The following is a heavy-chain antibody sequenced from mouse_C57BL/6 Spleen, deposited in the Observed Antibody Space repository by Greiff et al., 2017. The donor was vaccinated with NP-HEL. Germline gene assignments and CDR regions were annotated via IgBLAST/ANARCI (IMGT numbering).Heavy chain of an antibody. CDR3: ARRIWLGGVYYAMDY. CDR2: IYPGSGST. V-gene: IGHV1-55*01. J-gene: IGHJ4*01. Sequence: QVQLKQPGAELVKPGASVKMSCKASGYTFTSYWITWVKQRPGQGLEWIGDIYPGSGSTNYNEKFKSKATLTVDTSSSTAYMQLSSLTSEDSAVYYCARRIWLGGVYYAMDYWGQGTSVTVSS. D-gene: IGHD2-2*01. CDR1: GYTFTSYW.